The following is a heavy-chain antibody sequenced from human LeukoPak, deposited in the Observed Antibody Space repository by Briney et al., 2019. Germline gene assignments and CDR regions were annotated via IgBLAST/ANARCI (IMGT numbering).Heavy chain of an antibody. D-gene: IGHD2-21*02. Sequence: GRSLRLSCAASGFTFSSYDMHWVRQATGKGLEWVSAIGTAGDTYYPGSVKGRFTISRENAKNSLYLQMNSLRAGDTAVYYCARSNIVVVTAIQHWYFDLWGRGTLVTVSS. CDR3: ARSNIVVVTAIQHWYFDL. CDR1: GFTFSSYD. J-gene: IGHJ2*01. V-gene: IGHV3-13*01. CDR2: IGTAGDT.